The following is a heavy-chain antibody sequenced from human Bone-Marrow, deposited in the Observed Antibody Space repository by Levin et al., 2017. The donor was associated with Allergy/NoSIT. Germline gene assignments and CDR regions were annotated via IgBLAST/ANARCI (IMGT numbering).Heavy chain of an antibody. D-gene: IGHD2-8*01. Sequence: PSASVKVSCKVSGGSFNTNAISWVRQAPGQGLEWMGGIVPIFDKSNYAQKFQDRITITADESTNTASMELNSLRSDDSALYYCAREKRNGDFESWGQGTLVTVSS. J-gene: IGHJ4*02. CDR2: IVPIFDKS. CDR1: GGSFNTNA. V-gene: IGHV1-69*13. CDR3: AREKRNGDFES.